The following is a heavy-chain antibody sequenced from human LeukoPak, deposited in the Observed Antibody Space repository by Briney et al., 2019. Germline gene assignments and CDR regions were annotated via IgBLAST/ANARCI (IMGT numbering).Heavy chain of an antibody. CDR2: IYSGGST. V-gene: IGHV3-53*01. D-gene: IGHD3-22*01. CDR3: TTGYFDTNDAFDI. CDR1: GFTFNNYS. J-gene: IGHJ3*02. Sequence: GGSLRLSCVVSGFTFNNYSMNWVRQAPGKGLEWVSVIYSGGSTYYADSVKGRFTISRDNSKNTLYLQMNSLRAEDTAVYYCTTGYFDTNDAFDIWGQGTMVTVSS.